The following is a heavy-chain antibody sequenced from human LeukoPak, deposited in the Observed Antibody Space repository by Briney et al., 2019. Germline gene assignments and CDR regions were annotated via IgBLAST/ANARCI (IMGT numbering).Heavy chain of an antibody. CDR1: GYTFTSYY. V-gene: IGHV1-46*01. CDR3: ARGRVPAAKYYYYYYMDV. J-gene: IGHJ6*03. D-gene: IGHD2-2*01. Sequence: GASVTVSCKASGYTFTSYYMHWVRQAPGQGLEWMGIINPSGGSTSYAQKFQGRVTMTRDMTTSTVYMELSSLRSEDMAVYYCARGRVPAAKYYYYYYMDVWGKGTTVTVSS. CDR2: INPSGGST.